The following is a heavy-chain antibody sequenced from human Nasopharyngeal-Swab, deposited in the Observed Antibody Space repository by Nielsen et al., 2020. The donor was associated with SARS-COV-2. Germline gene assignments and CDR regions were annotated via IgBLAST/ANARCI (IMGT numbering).Heavy chain of an antibody. V-gene: IGHV1-8*01. CDR1: GYTFTSYD. CDR3: ARGMAASNWFDP. D-gene: IGHD6-6*01. J-gene: IGHJ5*02. Sequence: ASVKVSCKASGYTFTSYDINWVRQATGQGLEWTGWMNPNSGNTGYAQKFQGRVTMTRNTSISTAYMELSSLRSEDTAVYYCARGMAASNWFDPWGQGTLVTVSS. CDR2: MNPNSGNT.